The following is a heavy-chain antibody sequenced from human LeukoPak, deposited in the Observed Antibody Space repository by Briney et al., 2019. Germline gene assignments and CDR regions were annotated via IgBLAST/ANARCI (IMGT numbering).Heavy chain of an antibody. J-gene: IGHJ6*03. CDR2: INYNGNNK. CDR3: AREGLVLPPNYYMDV. V-gene: IGHV3-30*02. Sequence: GGSLRLACAASGFSFSNYGIHWVRQAPGKGLEWVAFINYNGNNKYYADSVKGRFTISRDNSKDTLFFHMSSLKGDDTGVYFCAREGLVLPPNYYMDVWGRGTTVIISS. D-gene: IGHD3/OR15-3a*01. CDR1: GFSFSNYG.